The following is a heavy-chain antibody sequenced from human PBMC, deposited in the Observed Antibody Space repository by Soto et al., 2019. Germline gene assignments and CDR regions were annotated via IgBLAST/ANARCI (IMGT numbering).Heavy chain of an antibody. J-gene: IGHJ3*02. Sequence: QVQLVESGGGVVQPGRSLRLSCAASGFTFSSYGMHWVRQAPGKGLEWVAVISYDGSNKYYADSVKGRFTISRDNSKNTLYLQMNSLRAEDTAVYYCARGGLTDDAFDIWGQGTMVTVSS. CDR2: ISYDGSNK. CDR3: ARGGLTDDAFDI. V-gene: IGHV3-30*03. CDR1: GFTFSSYG.